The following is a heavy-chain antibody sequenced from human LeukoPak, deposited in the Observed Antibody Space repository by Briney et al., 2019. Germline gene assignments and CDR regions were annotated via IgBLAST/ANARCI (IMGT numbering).Heavy chain of an antibody. D-gene: IGHD4-11*01. Sequence: PGGSLRLSCAAAGFTFSDYGMNWVRQAPGKGLEWVSGISGSGISTYYADSVKGRFTISRDNAKNSLYLQMNSLRAEDTAVYYCARFSQLYYYMDVWGKGTTVTISS. V-gene: IGHV3-48*04. CDR3: ARFSQLYYYMDV. CDR1: GFTFSDYG. CDR2: ISGSGIST. J-gene: IGHJ6*03.